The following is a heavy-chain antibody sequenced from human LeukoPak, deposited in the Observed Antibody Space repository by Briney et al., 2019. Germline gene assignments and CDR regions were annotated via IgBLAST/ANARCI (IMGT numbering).Heavy chain of an antibody. D-gene: IGHD6-19*01. J-gene: IGHJ4*02. CDR3: ARVAYSSGWYPSNFDY. Sequence: SETLSLTCAVYGGSFSGYYWSWIRQPAGKGLEWIGRIYTSGSTNYNPSLKSRVTMSVDTSKNQFSLKLSSVTAADTAVYYCARVAYSSGWYPSNFDYWGQGTLVTVSS. CDR2: IYTSGST. CDR1: GGSFSGYY. V-gene: IGHV4-59*10.